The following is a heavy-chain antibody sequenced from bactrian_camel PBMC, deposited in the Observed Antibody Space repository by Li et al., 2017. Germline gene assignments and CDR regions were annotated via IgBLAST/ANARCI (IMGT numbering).Heavy chain of an antibody. J-gene: IGHJ4*01. V-gene: IGHV3S53*01. CDR1: GIRSNTNS. CDR2: MDSNGIT. CDR3: AADKNNCGLHIGEKLNY. D-gene: IGHD1*01. Sequence: HVQLVESGGGSVQAGGSLRLSCEGSGIRSNTNSMAWFRQIPGKEREGVAFMDSNGITDYVRSAKGRFFISRDSANKNTVHLQMNSLKPEDTATYYCAADKNNCGLHIGEKLNYWGQGTQVTVS.